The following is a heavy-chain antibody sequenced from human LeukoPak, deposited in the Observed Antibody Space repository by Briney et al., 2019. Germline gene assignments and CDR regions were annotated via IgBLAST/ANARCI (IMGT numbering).Heavy chain of an antibody. Sequence: ASVKVSCKASDYTFTDYYLHWFRQAPGQGLEWMGWINPNNGGTNYAQSFQCKVTMTRHTSITKAYMELSSLRSDDTAVYYCARGPSTAAFDYWGQGTLVTVSS. D-gene: IGHD6-6*01. CDR1: DYTFTDYY. CDR3: ARGPSTAAFDY. J-gene: IGHJ4*02. CDR2: INPNNGGT. V-gene: IGHV1-2*02.